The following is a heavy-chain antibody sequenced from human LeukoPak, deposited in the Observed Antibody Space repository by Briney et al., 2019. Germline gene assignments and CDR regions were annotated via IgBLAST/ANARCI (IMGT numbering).Heavy chain of an antibody. Sequence: GGSLRLSCAASGFTFSSYGMHWVRQAPGKGLEWVAVISYDGSNKYYADSVKGRFTISRDNSKNTLYLQMNSLRAEDTAVYCCAAPHYDSSGYYLDYWGQGTLVTVSS. V-gene: IGHV3-30*03. CDR3: AAPHYDSSGYYLDY. CDR2: ISYDGSNK. CDR1: GFTFSSYG. J-gene: IGHJ4*02. D-gene: IGHD3-22*01.